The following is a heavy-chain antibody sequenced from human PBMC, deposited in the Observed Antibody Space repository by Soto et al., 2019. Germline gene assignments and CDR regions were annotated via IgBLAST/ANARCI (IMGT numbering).Heavy chain of an antibody. CDR2: INPNNGAT. J-gene: IGHJ5*02. Sequence: QVQLVQSGAEVKKPGASVKVSCKAPRYIFTAYFMHWVRQAPGQGLEWMGWINPNNGATHYGLSFQGRVPMTRDTSISTAYMELSSLRSDDTAVYYCASPGPGARFDPWGQGTLVIVSS. CDR3: ASPGPGARFDP. V-gene: IGHV1-2*02. CDR1: RYIFTAYF.